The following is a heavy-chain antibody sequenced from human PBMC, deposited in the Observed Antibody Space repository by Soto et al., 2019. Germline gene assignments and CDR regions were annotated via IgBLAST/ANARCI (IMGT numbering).Heavy chain of an antibody. CDR3: AAYNSTLGTFDI. J-gene: IGHJ3*02. Sequence: PSETLSLTCTGSGGSLNSYYWTWIRQPAGKGLEWIGRIFTSGSTNNNPSLKSRVTMSVDTSKNQFSLKLSSVTAADTAVYYCAAYNSTLGTFDIWGQGTMVTVSS. CDR2: IFTSGST. D-gene: IGHD6-13*01. CDR1: GGSLNSYY. V-gene: IGHV4-4*07.